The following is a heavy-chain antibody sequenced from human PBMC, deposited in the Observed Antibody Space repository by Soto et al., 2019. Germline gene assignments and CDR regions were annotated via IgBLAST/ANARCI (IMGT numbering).Heavy chain of an antibody. CDR3: ARGSIRGYYYGMDV. J-gene: IGHJ6*02. CDR1: GGTFSSYA. Sequence: QVQLVQSGAEVKKPGSSVKVSCKASGGTFSSYAISWVRQAPGQGLEWMGGIIPIFGTANYAQKFQGRVTITADESTGTAYMELSSLRSEDTAVYYCARGSIRGYYYGMDVWGQGTTVTVSS. V-gene: IGHV1-69*01. CDR2: IIPIFGTA. D-gene: IGHD3-3*02.